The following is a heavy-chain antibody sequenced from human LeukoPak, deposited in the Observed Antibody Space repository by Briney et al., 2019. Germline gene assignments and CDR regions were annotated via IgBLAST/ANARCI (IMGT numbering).Heavy chain of an antibody. Sequence: GASVKVSCKASGYTFTGYYMHWVRQAPGQGLEWMGWINPNSGGTNYAQKSQGRVTMTRDTSISTAYMELSRLRSDDTAVYYCATPGPYSSSWYLFDYWGQGTLVTVSS. D-gene: IGHD6-13*01. CDR3: ATPGPYSSSWYLFDY. CDR1: GYTFTGYY. V-gene: IGHV1-2*02. CDR2: INPNSGGT. J-gene: IGHJ4*02.